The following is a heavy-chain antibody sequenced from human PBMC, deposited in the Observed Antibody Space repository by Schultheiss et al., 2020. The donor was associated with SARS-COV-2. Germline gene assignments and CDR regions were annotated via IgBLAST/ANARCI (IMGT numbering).Heavy chain of an antibody. V-gene: IGHV4-39*07. Sequence: SQTLSLTCTVSGGSISSSSYYWGWIRQPPGKGLEWIGSIYYSGSTYYNPSLESRVTISVDTSKNQFSLKLSSVTAADTAVYYCARDVLLWFGELRKNHYGMDVWGQGTTVTVSS. D-gene: IGHD3-10*01. CDR1: GGSISSSSYY. CDR2: IYYSGST. J-gene: IGHJ6*02. CDR3: ARDVLLWFGELRKNHYGMDV.